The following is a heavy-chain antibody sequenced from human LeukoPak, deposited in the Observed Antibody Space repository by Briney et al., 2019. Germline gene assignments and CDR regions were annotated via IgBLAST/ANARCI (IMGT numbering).Heavy chain of an antibody. CDR3: ARDSTVATYYGVDV. Sequence: QPGGSLRLSCAASGFTFRSYWMTWVRQAPGKGLEWVANIQHDGTEKNYVDSVRGRFTISRDNAKTSLYLQMNSLRAEDTAVYYCARDSTVATYYGVDVWGQGTTVTVSS. CDR2: IQHDGTEK. V-gene: IGHV3-7*01. CDR1: GFTFRSYW. J-gene: IGHJ6*02. D-gene: IGHD6-19*01.